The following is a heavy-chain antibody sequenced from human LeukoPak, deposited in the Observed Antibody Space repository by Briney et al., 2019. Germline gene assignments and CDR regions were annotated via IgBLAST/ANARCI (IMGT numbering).Heavy chain of an antibody. Sequence: GESLKISCKGSGYSFTSYWIGWVRQMPGKGLEWMGIIYPGDSDTRYSPSFQGQVTISADKSISTAYLQWSSLKASDTAMYYCARGGSKWELLGYFDYWGQGTLVTVSS. D-gene: IGHD1-26*01. CDR1: GYSFTSYW. V-gene: IGHV5-51*01. J-gene: IGHJ4*02. CDR3: ARGGSKWELLGYFDY. CDR2: IYPGDSDT.